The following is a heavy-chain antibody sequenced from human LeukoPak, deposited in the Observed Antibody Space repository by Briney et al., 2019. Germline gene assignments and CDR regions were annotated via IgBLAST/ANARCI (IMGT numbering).Heavy chain of an antibody. J-gene: IGHJ4*02. CDR2: IYYSGST. V-gene: IGHV4-39*01. Sequence: SETLSLTCTVSGGSIGSSSYYWGWIRQPPGKGLEWVGSIYYSGSTYSNPSLKSRVTISVYTSKNQFSLKLSSVTAADTAVYYCASESYYGSGSLHKYYFDYWGQGTLVTVSS. CDR3: ASESYYGSGSLHKYYFDY. D-gene: IGHD3-10*01. CDR1: GGSIGSSSYY.